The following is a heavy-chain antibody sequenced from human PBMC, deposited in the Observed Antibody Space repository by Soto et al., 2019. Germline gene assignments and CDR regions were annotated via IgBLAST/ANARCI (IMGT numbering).Heavy chain of an antibody. D-gene: IGHD3-16*01. J-gene: IGHJ5*02. Sequence: VASVKVSCKGSGYTFVDYYMHWVRQAPGQGLEWMGWINPKSGGTKYAQKFQGRVAMTRDTSISTAYMELSGLKSDDTAVYYCGNLQGGLTFDHWGQGTLVTVSS. CDR3: GNLQGGLTFDH. V-gene: IGHV1-2*02. CDR1: GYTFVDYY. CDR2: INPKSGGT.